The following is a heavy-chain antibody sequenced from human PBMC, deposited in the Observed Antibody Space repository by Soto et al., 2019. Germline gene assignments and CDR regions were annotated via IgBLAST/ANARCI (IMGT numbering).Heavy chain of an antibody. J-gene: IGHJ4*02. D-gene: IGHD6-19*01. Sequence: QVQLQESGPGLVKPSQTLSLTCTVSGGSISSGGYYWSWIRQHPGKGLEWIGYIYYSGSTYYNPSLMSRATISVDTSKNQFSLKLSSVTAADTAVYYCAMLSSGWYGFDYWGQGTLVTVSS. CDR1: GGSISSGGYY. CDR3: AMLSSGWYGFDY. CDR2: IYYSGST. V-gene: IGHV4-31*03.